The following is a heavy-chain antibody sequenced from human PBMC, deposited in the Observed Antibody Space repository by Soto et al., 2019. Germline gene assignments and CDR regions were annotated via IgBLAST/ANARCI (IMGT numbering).Heavy chain of an antibody. CDR1: GYTFTSYC. CDR2: ISAYNGNT. J-gene: IGHJ3*02. V-gene: IGHV1-18*01. Sequence: ASVKVSCKASGYTFTSYCISWVRQSPVQGLEWMGWISAYNGNTNYAQKLQGRVTMTTDTSTSTAYMELRSLRSDDTAVYYCARDRGDYYDSSGYSGSPLDAFDIWGQGTMVTVS. D-gene: IGHD3-22*01. CDR3: ARDRGDYYDSSGYSGSPLDAFDI.